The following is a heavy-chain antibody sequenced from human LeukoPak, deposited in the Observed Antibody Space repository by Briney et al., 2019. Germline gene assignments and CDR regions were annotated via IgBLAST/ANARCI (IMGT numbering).Heavy chain of an antibody. J-gene: IGHJ5*02. Sequence: PSQTLSLTCTVSGDSITSGGQYWNWLRQRPGKGLEWVAYIYNGVTTYYNPSLRSRVTVSADTSKNQFSLTVNSVTAADTAVYYCAGHKRAQQLMHDSSLDPWGQGTLVTVSS. D-gene: IGHD6-13*01. V-gene: IGHV4-31*03. CDR2: IYNGVTT. CDR3: AGHKRAQQLMHDSSLDP. CDR1: GDSITSGGQY.